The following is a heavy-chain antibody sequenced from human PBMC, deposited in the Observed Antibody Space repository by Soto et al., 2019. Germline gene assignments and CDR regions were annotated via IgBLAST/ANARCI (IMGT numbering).Heavy chain of an antibody. J-gene: IGHJ4*02. Sequence: QIPLLQSGAEVKKPGASVKVTCKASGYTFSNFVISWVRQTPGKGLEWMEWISPYNANANNSQKFQGRLTMTADTSTSTAYMELRSLRSDDTAVYYCARENSYFDYWGPGTLVTVSS. V-gene: IGHV1-18*01. CDR2: ISPYNANA. CDR1: GYTFSNFV. CDR3: ARENSYFDY.